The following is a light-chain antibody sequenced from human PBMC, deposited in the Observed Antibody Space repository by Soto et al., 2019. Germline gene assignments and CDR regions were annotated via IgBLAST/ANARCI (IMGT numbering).Light chain of an antibody. CDR2: GAS. J-gene: IGKJ4*01. Sequence: EIVITQSPATLSVSPGERATLSCRASQSVSSNLAWYQQKTGQAPRLLIYGASTRDTGIPARFSGRGSGTEFTLTISRLQSEDCAIYYCQQYHTWPITFGGGTKVDIK. CDR3: QQYHTWPIT. CDR1: QSVSSN. V-gene: IGKV3-15*01.